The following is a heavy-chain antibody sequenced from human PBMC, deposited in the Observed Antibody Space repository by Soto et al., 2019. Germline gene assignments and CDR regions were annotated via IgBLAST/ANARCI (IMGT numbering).Heavy chain of an antibody. CDR1: GFSFRNYW. Sequence: PGGSQIVSCAASGFSFRNYWMTWVRQAPGKGLEWVANIKNDGSDKYYGASVKGRFTISRDNAKNSLYLQMDSLRAEDTAVYYCARRELVSCGGDCYSKYFQYWGQGTLVTVSS. V-gene: IGHV3-7*01. CDR2: IKNDGSDK. CDR3: ARRELVSCGGDCYSKYFQY. D-gene: IGHD2-21*02. J-gene: IGHJ1*01.